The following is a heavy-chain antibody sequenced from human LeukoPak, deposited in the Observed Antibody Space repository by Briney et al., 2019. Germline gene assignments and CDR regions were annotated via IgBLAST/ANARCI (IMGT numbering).Heavy chain of an antibody. Sequence: ASVKVSCKASGYTFTGYYMHWVRQAPGQGLEWMGRINPNSGGTNYAQKFQGRVTMTRDTSISTAYMELSRLRSDDTAVYYCARDDSATIFGVESPSVDYWGQGTLVTVSS. CDR3: ARDDSATIFGVESPSVDY. CDR2: INPNSGGT. D-gene: IGHD3-3*01. CDR1: GYTFTGYY. V-gene: IGHV1-2*06. J-gene: IGHJ4*02.